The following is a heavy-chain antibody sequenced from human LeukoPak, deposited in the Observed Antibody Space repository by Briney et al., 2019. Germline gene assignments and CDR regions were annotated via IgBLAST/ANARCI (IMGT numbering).Heavy chain of an antibody. J-gene: IGHJ3*02. D-gene: IGHD4-17*01. CDR3: ARDRGYGDPDAFDI. Sequence: GGSLRLSCAASGFTFSSYSMNWVRQAPGKGLEWVSYISSSTNTIYYADSVKGRFTISRDNSKNTLYLQMDSLRVEDTAVYYCARDRGYGDPDAFDIWGQGTLVTVSS. V-gene: IGHV3-48*01. CDR1: GFTFSSYS. CDR2: ISSSTNTI.